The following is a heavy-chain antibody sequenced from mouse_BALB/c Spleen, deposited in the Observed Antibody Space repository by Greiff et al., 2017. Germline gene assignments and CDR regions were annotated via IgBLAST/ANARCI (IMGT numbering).Heavy chain of an antibody. CDR3: ARGPGKEGFAY. Sequence: QVQLQQSGPQLVRPGASVKISCKASGYSFTSYWMHWVKQRPGQGLEWIGMIDPSDSETRLNQKFKDKATLTVDKSSSTAYMQLSSPTSEDSAVYYCARGPGKEGFAYWGQGTLVTVSA. CDR2: IDPSDSET. J-gene: IGHJ3*01. D-gene: IGHD1-3*01. CDR1: GYSFTSYW. V-gene: IGHV1S126*01.